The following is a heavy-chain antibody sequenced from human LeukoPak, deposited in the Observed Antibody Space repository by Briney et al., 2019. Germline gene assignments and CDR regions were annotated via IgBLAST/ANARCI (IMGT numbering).Heavy chain of an antibody. D-gene: IGHD5-18*01. Sequence: ASVKVSCKASGYTFTGYYIHWVRQAPGQGLEWMGWINPDSGATNYAQKFKGGVTMTRDKSITTVYMELNRLTSDDTAAYYCARDFKVGGYSYGSFDYWGQGALVTVSS. CDR3: ARDFKVGGYSYGSFDY. CDR1: GYTFTGYY. CDR2: INPDSGAT. V-gene: IGHV1-2*02. J-gene: IGHJ4*01.